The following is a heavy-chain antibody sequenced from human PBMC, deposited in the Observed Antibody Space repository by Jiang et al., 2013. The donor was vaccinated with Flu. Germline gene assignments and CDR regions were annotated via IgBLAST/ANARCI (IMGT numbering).Heavy chain of an antibody. CDR3: ARITSYSSSPNFDY. V-gene: IGHV4-34*01. CDR1: GGSFSGYY. CDR2: INHSGST. D-gene: IGHD6-6*01. J-gene: IGHJ4*02. Sequence: LKPSETLSLTCAVYGGSFSGYYWSWIRQPPGKGLEWIGEINHSGSTNYNPSLKSRVTISVDTSKNQFSLKLSSVTAADTAVYYCARITSYSSSPNFDYWGQGTLVTVSS.